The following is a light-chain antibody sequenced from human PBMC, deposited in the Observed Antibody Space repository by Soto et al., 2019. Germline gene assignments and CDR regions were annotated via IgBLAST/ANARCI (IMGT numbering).Light chain of an antibody. Sequence: QSALTQPASVSGSPGQSITISCTGTSSDVGGYNYVSWYQQYPGKAPKLMIYDVTNRPSGVSNRFSGSKSGNTASLTISGLQAEDEANYYCSSYTSSSTAPLVFGGGTKLTVL. J-gene: IGLJ2*01. CDR3: SSYTSSSTAPLV. CDR2: DVT. V-gene: IGLV2-14*01. CDR1: SSDVGGYNY.